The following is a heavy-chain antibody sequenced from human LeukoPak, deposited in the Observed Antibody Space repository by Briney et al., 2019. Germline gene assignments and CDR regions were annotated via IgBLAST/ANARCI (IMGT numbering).Heavy chain of an antibody. J-gene: IGHJ4*02. CDR2: VSGSGGSA. V-gene: IGHV3-23*01. CDR3: AKGSKGYGSGSHDY. D-gene: IGHD3-10*01. CDR1: GFSFMGFA. Sequence: GGSLRLSCAPSGFSFMGFAMNWVRQAPGEGLQWASTVSGSGGSAFYADSVRGRFIISRDNHNNVVYLQMDSLRVEDTAVYYCAKGSKGYGSGSHDYWGRGTQVTVSS.